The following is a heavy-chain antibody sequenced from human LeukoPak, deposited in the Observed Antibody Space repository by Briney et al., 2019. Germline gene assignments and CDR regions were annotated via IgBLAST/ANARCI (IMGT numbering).Heavy chain of an antibody. Sequence: GGSLRLSCAASGFTFSSYSMNWVRQAPGKGLEWVSSISSSSSYIYYADSVKDRFTISRDNAKNSLYLQMNSLRAEDTAVYYCARDSPSGYYFDYWGQGTLVTVSS. V-gene: IGHV3-21*01. CDR3: ARDSPSGYYFDY. CDR1: GFTFSSYS. D-gene: IGHD1-14*01. CDR2: ISSSSSYI. J-gene: IGHJ4*02.